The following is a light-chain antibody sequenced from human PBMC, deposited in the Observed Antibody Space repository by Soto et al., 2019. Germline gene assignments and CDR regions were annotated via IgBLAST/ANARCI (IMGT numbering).Light chain of an antibody. CDR1: QSIGSG. V-gene: IGKV1-5*01. CDR3: LQDINYPWT. CDR2: DAS. Sequence: IQLTQSPSTLSASVGDRVTITCRASQSIGSGLAWYHQKPGKAPELLIYDASTLESGVPPRFSGSGSGTDFTLAISSLQPEDSATYYCLQDINYPWTFGQGTKVDIK. J-gene: IGKJ1*01.